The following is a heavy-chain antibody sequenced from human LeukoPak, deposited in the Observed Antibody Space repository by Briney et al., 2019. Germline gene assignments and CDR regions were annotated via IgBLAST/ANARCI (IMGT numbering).Heavy chain of an antibody. J-gene: IGHJ4*02. CDR3: ARTREVGATPFFDY. CDR2: IIPILGIA. Sequence: GASVKVSCKASGGTFSSYAISWVRQAPGQGLEWMGRIIPILGIANYAQKFQGRVTITADKSTSTAYMELSSLRSEDTAVYYCARTREVGATPFFDYWGQGTLVTVSS. V-gene: IGHV1-69*04. D-gene: IGHD1-26*01. CDR1: GGTFSSYA.